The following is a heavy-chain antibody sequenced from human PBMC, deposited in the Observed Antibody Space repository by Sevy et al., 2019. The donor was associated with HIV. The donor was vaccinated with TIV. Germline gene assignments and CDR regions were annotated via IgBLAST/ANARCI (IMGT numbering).Heavy chain of an antibody. V-gene: IGHV3-33*08. Sequence: GGSLRLSCGASGFDFREYAMHWVRQAPGKGLEWVAVIGYDGSNKYYADSVRGRFTISRDNSKNTLFLQMDSLRGEDTAVYYCARDPRMYGDYLLAYFDYWGQGTLVTVSS. D-gene: IGHD2-8*01. J-gene: IGHJ4*02. CDR3: ARDPRMYGDYLLAYFDY. CDR1: GFDFREYA. CDR2: IGYDGSNK.